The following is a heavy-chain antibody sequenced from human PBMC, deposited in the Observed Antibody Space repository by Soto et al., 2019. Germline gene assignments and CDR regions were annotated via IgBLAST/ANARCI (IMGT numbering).Heavy chain of an antibody. Sequence: LRLSCAASGFTFSGHALYWVRQAPGRGLEYVAAISGDGTSTNYADAVRGRFTISRDNSKSTLYLQMSSLRAEDRAVYYCVRVPAADLLFYYGMDVWGQGTTVTVSS. CDR1: GFTFSGHA. D-gene: IGHD3-10*01. CDR2: ISGDGTST. V-gene: IGHV3-64D*06. CDR3: VRVPAADLLFYYGMDV. J-gene: IGHJ6*02.